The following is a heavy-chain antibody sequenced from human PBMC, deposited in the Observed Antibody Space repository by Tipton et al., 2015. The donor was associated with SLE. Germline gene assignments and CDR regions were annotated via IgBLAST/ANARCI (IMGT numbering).Heavy chain of an antibody. CDR3: ARDLLRYFDL. V-gene: IGHV4-34*01. CDR1: GGSFSGYY. CDR2: IYYSGST. Sequence: LRLSCAVYGGSFSGYYWSWIRQPPGKGLEWIGSIYYSGSTYYNPSLKSRVTISVDTSKNQFSLKLSSVTAADTAVYYCARDLLRYFDLWGRGTLVTVSS. J-gene: IGHJ2*01.